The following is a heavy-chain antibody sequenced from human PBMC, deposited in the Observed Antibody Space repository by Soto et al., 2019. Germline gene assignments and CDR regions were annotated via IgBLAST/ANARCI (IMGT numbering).Heavy chain of an antibody. J-gene: IGHJ4*02. CDR3: ARESEDLASNFDY. V-gene: IGHV3-21*06. CDR2: ISSTTNYI. Sequence: GGSLRLSCAASGFTFTRYSMNWVRQAPGKGLEWVSSISSTTNYIYYGDSMKGRFTISRDNAKNSLYLEMNSLRAEDTAVYYCARESEDLASNFDYWGQGTLVTVSS. CDR1: GFTFTRYS.